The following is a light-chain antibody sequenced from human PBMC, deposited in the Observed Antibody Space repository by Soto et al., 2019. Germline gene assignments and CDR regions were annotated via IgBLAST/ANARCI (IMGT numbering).Light chain of an antibody. J-gene: IGLJ1*01. V-gene: IGLV2-14*01. CDR3: KSFTPSDTYV. CDR1: SSDVGAYNY. CDR2: DVS. Sequence: QSALTQPASVSGSPGQSIAISCTGTSSDVGAYNYVSWYLQYPGKAPKLVIFDVSFRPSGVSNRFSGSKSGNTASLTISGLQAEDEADYYCKSFTPSDTYVFGTGPKVTVL.